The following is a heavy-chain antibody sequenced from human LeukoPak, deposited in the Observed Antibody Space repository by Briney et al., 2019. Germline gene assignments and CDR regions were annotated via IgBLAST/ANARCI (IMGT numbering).Heavy chain of an antibody. CDR3: AREGRYYYDSSGYYFD. CDR2: ILHSGST. D-gene: IGHD3-22*01. Sequence: SETLSLTCTVSGYSISSGYYWGWIRQPPGMGLEWIGSILHSGSTYYNPSLKSRVTMSVDTSKNQFSLKLSSVTAADTAVYYCAREGRYYYDSSGYYFDWGQGTLVTVSS. J-gene: IGHJ4*02. CDR1: GYSISSGYY. V-gene: IGHV4-38-2*02.